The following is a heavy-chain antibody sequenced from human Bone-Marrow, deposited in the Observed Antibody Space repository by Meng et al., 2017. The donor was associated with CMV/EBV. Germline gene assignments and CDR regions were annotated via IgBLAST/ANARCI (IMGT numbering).Heavy chain of an antibody. CDR1: GGSISYYY. J-gene: IGHJ4*02. V-gene: IGHV4-59*01. CDR3: AREYTNSSAHLGDYFDY. Sequence: GSLRLSCTVSGGSISYYYWSWIRQPPGKGLEWIGSIYYSGSTNYSPSLKSRVTISVDTSKNQFSLNLTSVTAADTAVYYCAREYTNSSAHLGDYFDYCGQGTLVTVSS. D-gene: IGHD6-6*01. CDR2: IYYSGST.